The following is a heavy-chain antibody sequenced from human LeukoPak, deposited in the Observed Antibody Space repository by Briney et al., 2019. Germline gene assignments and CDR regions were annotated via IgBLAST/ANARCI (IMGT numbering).Heavy chain of an antibody. CDR3: AKDIGYRSGSYFYYFDY. D-gene: IGHD1-26*01. CDR2: IKEDGSEK. V-gene: IGHV3-7*01. Sequence: QPGGSLRLSCAASGFTFSSYWMSWVRQAPGKGLEWVANIKEDGSEKNYVDSVKGRFTISRDNAKNSLFLQMNSLRAEDTAVYYCAKDIGYRSGSYFYYFDYWGQGTLVTVSS. CDR1: GFTFSSYW. J-gene: IGHJ4*02.